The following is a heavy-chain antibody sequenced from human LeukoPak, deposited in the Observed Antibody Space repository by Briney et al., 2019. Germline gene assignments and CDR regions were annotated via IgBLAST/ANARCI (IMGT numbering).Heavy chain of an antibody. CDR3: AKDVDSWFGELFPVY. CDR1: GLTFSSYG. V-gene: IGHV3-30*18. J-gene: IGHJ4*02. CDR2: ISYDGSNK. D-gene: IGHD3-10*01. Sequence: PGGSLRLSCAASGLTFSSYGMHWVRQAPGKGLEWVAVISYDGSNKYYADSVKGRFTISRDNSKNTLYLQMNSLRAEDTAVYYCAKDVDSWFGELFPVYWGQGTLVTVSS.